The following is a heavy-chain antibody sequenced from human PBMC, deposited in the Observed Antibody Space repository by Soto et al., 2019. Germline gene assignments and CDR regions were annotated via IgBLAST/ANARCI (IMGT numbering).Heavy chain of an antibody. J-gene: IGHJ6*02. CDR2: ISGSGGST. V-gene: IGHV3-23*01. CDR1: GFTFSSYA. CDR3: ATQNPMYYDILTGYYSDYYYGMDV. D-gene: IGHD3-9*01. Sequence: GGSLRLSCAASGFTFSSYAMSWVRQAPGEGLEWVSAISGSGGSTYYADSVKGRFTISRDNSKNTLYLQMNSLRAEDTAVYYCATQNPMYYDILTGYYSDYYYGMDVWGQGTTVTVSS.